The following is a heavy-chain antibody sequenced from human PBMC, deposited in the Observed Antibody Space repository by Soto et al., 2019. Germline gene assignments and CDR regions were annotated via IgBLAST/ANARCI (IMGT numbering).Heavy chain of an antibody. Sequence: PSETLSLTCTVSGGSVRSGSCYWSWIRQPPGKGLEWIGYIYYSGSTNYNPSLKSRVTISVDTSKNQFSLKLSSVTAADTAVYYCARDVRQDPSGWYGGDYYYGMDVWGQGTTVTVSS. J-gene: IGHJ6*02. CDR3: ARDVRQDPSGWYGGDYYYGMDV. D-gene: IGHD6-19*01. V-gene: IGHV4-61*01. CDR1: GGSVRSGSCY. CDR2: IYYSGST.